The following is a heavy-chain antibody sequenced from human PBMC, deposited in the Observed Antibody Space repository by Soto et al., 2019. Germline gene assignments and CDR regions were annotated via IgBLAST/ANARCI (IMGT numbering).Heavy chain of an antibody. V-gene: IGHV3-30*18. CDR3: AKDYGFDSSGPFDY. CDR1: GFTFSSYG. J-gene: IGHJ4*03. D-gene: IGHD6-19*01. Sequence: GGSLRLSCAASGFTFSSYGMHWVRQAPGKGLEWVAVISYDGSNKYYADSVKGRFTFSRDNSKNTLYLQMNSLRAEDTAVYYCAKDYGFDSSGPFDYWGQGTTVTVSS. CDR2: ISYDGSNK.